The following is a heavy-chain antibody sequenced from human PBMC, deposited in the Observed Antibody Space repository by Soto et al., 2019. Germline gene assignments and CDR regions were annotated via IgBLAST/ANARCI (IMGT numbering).Heavy chain of an antibody. J-gene: IGHJ4*02. CDR1: GGSISSSNW. V-gene: IGHV4-4*02. CDR2: IYHSGST. Sequence: TLSLTCAVSGGSISSSNWWSWVRQPPGKGLEWIGEIYHSGSTNYNPSLKSRVTISVDKSKNQFSLKLSSVTAADTAVYYCARVGRFLENYTPFDYWGQGTLVTVSS. D-gene: IGHD3-3*01. CDR3: ARVGRFLENYTPFDY.